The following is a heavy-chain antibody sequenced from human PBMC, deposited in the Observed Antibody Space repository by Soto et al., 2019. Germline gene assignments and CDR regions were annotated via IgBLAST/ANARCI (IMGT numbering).Heavy chain of an antibody. V-gene: IGHV4-61*01. Sequence: QVQLQESGPGLVKPSETLSLTCTVSGGSVSSGSYYWSWIWQAPGKGLEWIGYIYYGGSTNYNPSFKSRATISVDTSKNQFSLKLSSVTAADTAVYYCARDRLTDTAMVHFDYWGQGTLVTVSS. CDR3: ARDRLTDTAMVHFDY. CDR1: GGSVSSGSYY. J-gene: IGHJ4*02. CDR2: IYYGGST. D-gene: IGHD5-18*01.